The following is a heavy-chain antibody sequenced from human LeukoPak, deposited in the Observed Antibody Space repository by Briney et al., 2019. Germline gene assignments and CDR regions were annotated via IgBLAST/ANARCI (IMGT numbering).Heavy chain of an antibody. D-gene: IGHD3-3*01. Sequence: ASVKVSCKASGGTFSSYAISWVRQAPGQGLEWMGGIIPIFGTANYAQKFQGRVTITTDESTSTAYMELSSLRSEDTAVYYCARGKITVNSYDFWSGYYIGYFDYWGQGTLVTVSS. J-gene: IGHJ4*02. CDR2: IIPIFGTA. CDR3: ARGKITVNSYDFWSGYYIGYFDY. CDR1: GGTFSSYA. V-gene: IGHV1-69*05.